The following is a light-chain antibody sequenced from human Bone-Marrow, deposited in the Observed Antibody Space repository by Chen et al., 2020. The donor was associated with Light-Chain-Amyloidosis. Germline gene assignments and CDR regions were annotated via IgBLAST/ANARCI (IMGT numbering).Light chain of an antibody. J-gene: IGLJ2*01. V-gene: IGLV3-25*03. Sequence: YERPPPPPAAVSPGQTARLTCSGDDLPTKYAYWYQQKPGQAPVLVIHRDTERPSGISERFSGSSSGTTATLTISGVQAEDEADYHCQSADSSGTYEVIFGGGTKLTVL. CDR2: RDT. CDR3: QSADSSGTYEVI. CDR1: DLPTKY.